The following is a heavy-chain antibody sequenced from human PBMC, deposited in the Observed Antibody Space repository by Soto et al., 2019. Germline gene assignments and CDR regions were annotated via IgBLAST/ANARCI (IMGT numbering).Heavy chain of an antibody. CDR3: ARDLAGDYGALDT. CDR1: GFSFSSYG. V-gene: IGHV3-33*01. Sequence: ESGGGVVQPGRSLRLSCAPSGFSFSSYGIHWARQAPGKGLEWVAVIWYDGSNKVYADSVKGRFTISGDNSKNTLYLQMNSLRAEDTAVYYCARDLAGDYGALDTWGQGTMVTVSS. D-gene: IGHD3-10*01. CDR2: IWYDGSNK. J-gene: IGHJ3*02.